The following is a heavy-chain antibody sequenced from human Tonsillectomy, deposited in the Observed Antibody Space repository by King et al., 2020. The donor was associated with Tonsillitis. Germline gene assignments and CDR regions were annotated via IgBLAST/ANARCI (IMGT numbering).Heavy chain of an antibody. Sequence: VQLVESGGGLVKPGGSLRLSCAASGFTFSDYYMNWLRPAPGKGLEWVSYISSGGYTIYYADSVKGRFTISRDNAKNSLYLQMNNLRAEDTVVYYCARVSGGDPLDYWGQGTLVTVSS. CDR1: GFTFSDYY. CDR2: ISSGGYTI. J-gene: IGHJ4*02. D-gene: IGHD3-16*01. V-gene: IGHV3-11*01. CDR3: ARVSGGDPLDY.